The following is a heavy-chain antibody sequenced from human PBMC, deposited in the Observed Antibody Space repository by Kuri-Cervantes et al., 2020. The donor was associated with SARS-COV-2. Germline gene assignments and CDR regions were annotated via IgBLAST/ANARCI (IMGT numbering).Heavy chain of an antibody. J-gene: IGHJ4*02. CDR1: GFTFSRYA. D-gene: IGHD7-27*01. V-gene: IGHV3-30*02. Sequence: GESLKISCAASGFTFSRYAMHWVRQAPGKGLEWVAFIWYDGSNKYYADSVKGRFTISRDNSKNTLYLQMNSLRAEDTAVYYCAKGLGLYYFDYWGQGTLVTVSS. CDR3: AKGLGLYYFDY. CDR2: IWYDGSNK.